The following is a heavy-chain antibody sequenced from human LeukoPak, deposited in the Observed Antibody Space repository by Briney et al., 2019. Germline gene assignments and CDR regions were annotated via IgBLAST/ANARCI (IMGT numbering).Heavy chain of an antibody. V-gene: IGHV1-2*02. CDR1: GYTFTGYY. D-gene: IGHD2-2*01. CDR2: INPNSGGT. CDR3: ARGGTLGYCSSTSCYGGAAFDI. J-gene: IGHJ3*02. Sequence: ASVKVSCKASGYTFTGYYMHWERQAPGPGLEWMGWINPNSGGTNYAQKFQGRVTMTRDTSISAAYMELSRLRSDDTAVYYCARGGTLGYCSSTSCYGGAAFDIWGQGTMVTVSS.